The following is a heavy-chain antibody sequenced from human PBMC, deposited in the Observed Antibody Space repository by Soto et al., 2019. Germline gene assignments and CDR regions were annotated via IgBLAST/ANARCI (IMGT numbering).Heavy chain of an antibody. CDR2: IYYSGST. CDR1: GGSINNDDYY. Sequence: QVQLQESGPGLVKASQTLSLTCTVSGGSINNDDYYWSWLRQPPGKGLEWIGHIYYSGSTYYNPSLKSLLTMSLDMSQNQFSLHLTSVNAADSASYFCARATTVTSSFFYYGLDVWGQGTTVTVSS. V-gene: IGHV4-30-4*08. D-gene: IGHD4-17*01. J-gene: IGHJ6*02. CDR3: ARATTVTSSFFYYGLDV.